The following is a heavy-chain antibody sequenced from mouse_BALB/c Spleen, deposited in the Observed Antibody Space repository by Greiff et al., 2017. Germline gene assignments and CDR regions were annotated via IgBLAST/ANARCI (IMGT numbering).Heavy chain of an antibody. Sequence: EVQGVDSGGGLVQPGGSLKLSCAASGFTFSSYTMSWVRQIPEKRLEWVAYISNGGGSTYYPDTVKGRFTISRDNAKNTLYLQMSSLKSEDTAMYYCARSITTGAWFAYWGQGTLVTVSA. CDR2: ISNGGGST. CDR3: ARSITTGAWFAY. CDR1: GFTFSSYT. J-gene: IGHJ3*01. V-gene: IGHV5-12-2*01. D-gene: IGHD2-4*01.